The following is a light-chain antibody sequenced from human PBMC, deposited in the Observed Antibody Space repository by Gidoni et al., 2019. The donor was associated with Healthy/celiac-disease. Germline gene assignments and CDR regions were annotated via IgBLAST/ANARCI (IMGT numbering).Light chain of an antibody. J-gene: IGLJ2*01. Sequence: ISCSGSSSNIGSNYVYWYQQLPGTASKLLIYRNNQRPSGVPDRFSVSKSGTSASLAISGLRSEDEADYYCAAWDDSLSGVVFGGGTKLTVL. CDR3: AAWDDSLSGVV. V-gene: IGLV1-47*01. CDR2: RNN. CDR1: SSNIGSNY.